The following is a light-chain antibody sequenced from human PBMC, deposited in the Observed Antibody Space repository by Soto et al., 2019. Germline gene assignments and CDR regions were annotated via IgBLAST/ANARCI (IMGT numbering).Light chain of an antibody. CDR2: SNH. CDR1: SSNIGGNT. V-gene: IGLV1-44*01. Sequence: QSVLTQPPSASGTPGQRVTISCSGSSSNIGGNTVSWYQQLPGAAPKLLIYSNHQRPSGVPDRFSGSKSGTSASLAISGLQSEDEADYYCAAWDDSLKGVVFGGGTKLTVL. CDR3: AAWDDSLKGVV. J-gene: IGLJ2*01.